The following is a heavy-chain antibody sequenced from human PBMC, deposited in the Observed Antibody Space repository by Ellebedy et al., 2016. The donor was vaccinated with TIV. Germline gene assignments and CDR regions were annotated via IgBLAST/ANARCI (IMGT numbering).Heavy chain of an antibody. V-gene: IGHV3-11*04. CDR2: ISSSGSII. CDR1: GFTFSDYY. D-gene: IGHD4-17*01. J-gene: IGHJ4*02. Sequence: GGSLRLSCAASGFTFSDYYMSWIRQAPGKGLEWVSYISSSGSIIYYADSVKGRFTISRDNAKNSLFLQMNSLRVGDTAVYYCARWPSGDAPLDYWGQGTLVTVSS. CDR3: ARWPSGDAPLDY.